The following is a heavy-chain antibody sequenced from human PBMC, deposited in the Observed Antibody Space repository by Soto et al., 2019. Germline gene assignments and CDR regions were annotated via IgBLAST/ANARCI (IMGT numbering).Heavy chain of an antibody. Sequence: PTDTLSLNCAGSGGSIISGVYSWSGVRHPPGKGLEWIGYIYHSGSTYYNPSLKSRVTISVDRSKNQFSLKLSSVTAADTAVYYCARAGAGTRENYYYYGMDVWGQGSTVTVSS. J-gene: IGHJ6*02. CDR1: GGSIISGVYS. D-gene: IGHD1-7*01. CDR2: IYHSGST. CDR3: ARAGAGTRENYYYYGMDV. V-gene: IGHV4-30-2*01.